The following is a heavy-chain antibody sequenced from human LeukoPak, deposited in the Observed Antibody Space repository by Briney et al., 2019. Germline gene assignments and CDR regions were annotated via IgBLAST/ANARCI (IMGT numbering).Heavy chain of an antibody. CDR1: GFTFSSYW. CDR3: VKSYYYDSSGHGFDC. V-gene: IGHV3-64D*06. CDR2: ISNTGGTT. D-gene: IGHD3-22*01. J-gene: IGHJ4*02. Sequence: GGSLRLSCAASGFTFSSYWMHWVRHAPGKGLEYVSYISNTGGTTYYADSVKGRFTISRDNSKDTLYLQMSSLRVEDAAVYTCVKSYYYDSSGHGFDCWGQGTLVTVSS.